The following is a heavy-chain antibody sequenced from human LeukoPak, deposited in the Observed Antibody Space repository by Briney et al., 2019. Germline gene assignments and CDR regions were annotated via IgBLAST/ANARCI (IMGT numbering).Heavy chain of an antibody. CDR1: GIIFSNYA. J-gene: IGHJ4*02. V-gene: IGHV3-30*04. CDR2: ISYDGSNK. Sequence: GRSLRLSCAASGIIFSNYAMHWVRQAPGKGLEWVTVISYDGSNKYYADSVRGRFTISRDISKNTLYLQMNSLRADDAALYYCAKSHYYGSGSIDYWGQGTLVTVSS. CDR3: AKSHYYGSGSIDY. D-gene: IGHD3-10*01.